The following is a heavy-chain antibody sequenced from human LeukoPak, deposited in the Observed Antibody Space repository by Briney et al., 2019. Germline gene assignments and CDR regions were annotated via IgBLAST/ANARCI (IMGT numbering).Heavy chain of an antibody. J-gene: IGHJ5*02. CDR3: ACLRSDNEDEWFGDPNWFDP. Sequence: GESLKISCKGSGYSFTSYWIGWVRQMPGKGLEWMGIIYPGDSDTRYSPSFQGQVTISADKSISTAYLQWSSLKASDTAMYYCACLRSDNEDEWFGDPNWFDPWGQGTLVTVSS. CDR1: GYSFTSYW. V-gene: IGHV5-51*01. D-gene: IGHD3-10*01. CDR2: IYPGDSDT.